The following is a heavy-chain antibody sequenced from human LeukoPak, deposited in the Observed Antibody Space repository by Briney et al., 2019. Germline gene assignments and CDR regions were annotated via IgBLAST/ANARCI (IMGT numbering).Heavy chain of an antibody. J-gene: IGHJ5*02. Sequence: PSEALSLTCSVSGGSISTFHWHWIRQPPGKGLEWVGYIFSSDITNYNPSLRSRVTISVDTSKNQLSLKLRSVTAADTAVYFCARSDGIVGEEAWFDPWGQGTLVTVSS. CDR3: ARSDGIVGEEAWFDP. V-gene: IGHV4-4*09. CDR2: IFSSDIT. CDR1: GGSISTFH. D-gene: IGHD1-26*01.